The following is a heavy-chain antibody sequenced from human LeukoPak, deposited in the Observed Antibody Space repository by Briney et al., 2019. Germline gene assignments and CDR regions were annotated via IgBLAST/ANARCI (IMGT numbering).Heavy chain of an antibody. Sequence: GGSLRLSCAASGFTFSSYAMSWVRQAPKKGLEWVSVISASGGSTNYADSVKGRVTTSRDNSKNTLYLQMNSLRAEDTAVYYCAKDPWGYYYGSGSYYPLYYFDYWGQGTLVTVSS. CDR2: ISASGGST. CDR1: GFTFSSYA. J-gene: IGHJ4*02. D-gene: IGHD3-10*01. V-gene: IGHV3-23*01. CDR3: AKDPWGYYYGSGSYYPLYYFDY.